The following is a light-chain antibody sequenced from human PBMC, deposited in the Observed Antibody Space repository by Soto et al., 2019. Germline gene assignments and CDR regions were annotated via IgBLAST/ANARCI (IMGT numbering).Light chain of an antibody. J-gene: IGLJ2*01. V-gene: IGLV4-60*02. CDR2: LEGSGSY. CDR1: SGHSSYI. CDR3: EPWESDSAV. Sequence: QSVLTQSSSASASLGSSVRLTCTLSSGHSSYIIAWHQQQPGKAPRFLMKLEGSGSYNRGSGVPDRFSGSSSGADRYLTISNLQFEDEAQYYCEPWESDSAVFGGGTKLTVL.